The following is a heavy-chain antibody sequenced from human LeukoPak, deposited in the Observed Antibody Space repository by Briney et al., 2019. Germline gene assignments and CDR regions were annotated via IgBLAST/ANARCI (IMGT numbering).Heavy chain of an antibody. J-gene: IGHJ4*02. CDR3: AKDPYLYDYGDYQSDY. Sequence: GGSLRLSCAVSGFTFSDYYMNWIRQAPGKGLEWVSYISSSSLTIYYADSVKGRFTISRDNSKNTLYLQMNSLRAEDTAVYYCAKDPYLYDYGDYQSDYWGQGTLVTVSS. D-gene: IGHD4-17*01. CDR1: GFTFSDYY. CDR2: ISSSSLTI. V-gene: IGHV3-11*01.